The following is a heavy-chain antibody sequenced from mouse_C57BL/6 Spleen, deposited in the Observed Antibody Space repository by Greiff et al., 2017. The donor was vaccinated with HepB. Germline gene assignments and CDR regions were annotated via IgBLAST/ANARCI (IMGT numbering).Heavy chain of an antibody. CDR3: ARTTGTRMDY. J-gene: IGHJ4*01. Sequence: VKLQQPGAELVMPGASVKLSCKASGYTFTSYWMHWVKQRPGQGLEWIGEIDPSDSYTNYNQKFKGKSTLTVDKSSSTAYMQLSSLTSEDSAVYYCARTTGTRMDYWGQGTSVTVSS. CDR1: GYTFTSYW. V-gene: IGHV1-69*01. D-gene: IGHD4-1*01. CDR2: IDPSDSYT.